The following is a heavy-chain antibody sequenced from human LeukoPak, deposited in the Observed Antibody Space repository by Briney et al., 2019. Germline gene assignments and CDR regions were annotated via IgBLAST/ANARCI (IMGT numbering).Heavy chain of an antibody. Sequence: GGSLRLSCAASGFTVGSKYMSWVRQTPGKGLDWVSVIYSGGNTHYSDSVKGRFTISRDNSKNTLYLQMNSLRVDDTAVYYCARLDSGYNAYAPFDHWGQGTLVTVSS. V-gene: IGHV3-53*01. CDR1: GFTVGSKY. CDR3: ARLDSGYNAYAPFDH. D-gene: IGHD5-12*01. CDR2: IYSGGNT. J-gene: IGHJ4*02.